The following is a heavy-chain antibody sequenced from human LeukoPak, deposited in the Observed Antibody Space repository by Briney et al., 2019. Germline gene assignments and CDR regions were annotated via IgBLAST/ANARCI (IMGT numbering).Heavy chain of an antibody. CDR1: GFTFSSYG. CDR3: GRGLDVFDI. J-gene: IGHJ3*02. V-gene: IGHV3-30*02. CDR2: IRYDGSNK. Sequence: GGSLRLSCAASGFTFSSYGMHWVRQAPGKGLEWVAFIRYDGSNKYYADSVKGRFTISRDNAKNSMNLQMNSLRVEDTAVYYCGRGLDVFDIWGQGTTVTVSS.